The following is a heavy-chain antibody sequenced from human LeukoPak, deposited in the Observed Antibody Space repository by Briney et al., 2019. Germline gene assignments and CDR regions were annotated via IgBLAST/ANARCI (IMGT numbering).Heavy chain of an antibody. CDR1: GGSFSGYY. CDR2: INHSGST. J-gene: IGHJ4*02. CDR3: ARHAFGYSSGWYGPDY. Sequence: SETLSLTCAVYGGSFSGYYWSWIRQPPGKGLEWIGEINHSGSTNYNPSLKSRVTISVDTSKNQFSLKLSSVTAADTAVYYCARHAFGYSSGWYGPDYWGQGTLVTVSS. V-gene: IGHV4-34*01. D-gene: IGHD6-19*01.